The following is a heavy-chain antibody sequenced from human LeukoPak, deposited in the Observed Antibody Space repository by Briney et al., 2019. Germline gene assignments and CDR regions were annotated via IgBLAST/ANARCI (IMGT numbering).Heavy chain of an antibody. Sequence: PGGSLRLSCAASGFTFSSYAMHWVRQAPGKGLEWVAVISYDGSNKYYADSVKDRFTISRDNSKNTLYLQMNSLRAEDTAVYYCARDRGVGSKIVVVVAATHSFDYWGQGTLVTVSS. CDR3: ARDRGVGSKIVVVVAATHSFDY. J-gene: IGHJ4*02. V-gene: IGHV3-30-3*01. CDR2: ISYDGSNK. D-gene: IGHD2-15*01. CDR1: GFTFSSYA.